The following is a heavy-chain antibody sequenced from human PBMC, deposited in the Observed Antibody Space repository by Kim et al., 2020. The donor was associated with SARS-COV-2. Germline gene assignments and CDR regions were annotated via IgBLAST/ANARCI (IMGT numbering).Heavy chain of an antibody. V-gene: IGHV1-3*01. Sequence: ASVKVSCKATGYTLTSYAMHWVRQAPGQRLEWMGWINAGNGNTKYSQKFQGRVTITRDTSASTAYMELSSLRSEDTAVYYCAILRYSSSWLEYWGQGTLVTVSS. CDR2: INAGNGNT. CDR3: AILRYSSSWLEY. J-gene: IGHJ4*02. CDR1: GYTLTSYA. D-gene: IGHD6-13*01.